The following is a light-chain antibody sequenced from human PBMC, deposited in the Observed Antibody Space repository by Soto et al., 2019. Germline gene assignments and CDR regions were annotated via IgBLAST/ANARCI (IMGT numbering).Light chain of an antibody. CDR2: EVN. V-gene: IGLV2-14*01. J-gene: IGLJ1*01. Sequence: LAQPASVSGSPGQSITISCTGTSSDVGGYNYVSWYQQHPGNAPRLMIYEVNNRPSGVPNRFSGSKSGNTASLTISGLQAEDEADYYCSSKTSSRTPFVFGTGTKVTVL. CDR1: SSDVGGYNY. CDR3: SSKTSSRTPFV.